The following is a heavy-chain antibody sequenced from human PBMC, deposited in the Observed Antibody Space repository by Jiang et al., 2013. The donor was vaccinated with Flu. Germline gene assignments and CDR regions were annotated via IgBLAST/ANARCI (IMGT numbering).Heavy chain of an antibody. J-gene: IGHJ4*02. D-gene: IGHD3-22*01. Sequence: GVVQPGRSLRLSCAASGFTFSSYVMHWVRQAPGKGLEWVAVISYDGSNKYYADSVKGRFTISRDNSKNTLYLQVNSLRAEDTAVYYCARAITMIPDYWGQGTLVTVSS. CDR1: GFTFSSYV. CDR3: ARAITMIPDY. V-gene: IGHV3-30-3*01. CDR2: ISYDGSNK.